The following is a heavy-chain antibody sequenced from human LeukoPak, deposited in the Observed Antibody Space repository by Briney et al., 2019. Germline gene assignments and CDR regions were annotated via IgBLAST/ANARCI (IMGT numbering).Heavy chain of an antibody. J-gene: IGHJ4*02. Sequence: SQTLSLTCTVSGGSISSGDYYWSWIRQPPGKGLEWIGYIYYNGSTYYNPSLKSRVTISVDTSKNQFSLKLGSVTAADTAVYYCARGARGYYYDSSGYYDYWGQGTLVTVSS. CDR1: GGSISSGDYY. CDR3: ARGARGYYYDSSGYYDY. D-gene: IGHD3-22*01. V-gene: IGHV4-30-4*01. CDR2: IYYNGST.